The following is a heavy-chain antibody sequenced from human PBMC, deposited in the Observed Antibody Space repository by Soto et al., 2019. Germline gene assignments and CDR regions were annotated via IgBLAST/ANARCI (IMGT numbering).Heavy chain of an antibody. J-gene: IGHJ4*02. CDR3: ARVRVGAFDY. CDR2: ISYDGSNK. D-gene: IGHD1-26*01. CDR1: GFTFSSYA. Sequence: GGSLRLSCAASGFTFSSYAMHWVRQAPGKGLEWVAVISYDGSNKYYADSVKGRFTISRDNSENTLYLQMNSLRAEDTAVYYCARVRVGAFDYWGQGTLVTVSS. V-gene: IGHV3-30-3*01.